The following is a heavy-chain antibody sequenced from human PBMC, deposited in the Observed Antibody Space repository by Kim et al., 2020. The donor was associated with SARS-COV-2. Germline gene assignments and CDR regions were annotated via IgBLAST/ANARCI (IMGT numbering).Heavy chain of an antibody. J-gene: IGHJ6*02. CDR3: ARDNSSRYSGSYYKRYYYYYGMDV. CDR2: ISAYNGNT. CDR1: GYTFTSYG. D-gene: IGHD1-26*01. V-gene: IGHV1-18*01. Sequence: ASVKVSCKASGYTFTSYGISWVRQAPGQGLEWMGWISAYNGNTNYAQKLQGRVTMTTDTSTSTAYMELRSLRSDDTAVYYCARDNSSRYSGSYYKRYYYYYGMDVWGQGTTVTVSS.